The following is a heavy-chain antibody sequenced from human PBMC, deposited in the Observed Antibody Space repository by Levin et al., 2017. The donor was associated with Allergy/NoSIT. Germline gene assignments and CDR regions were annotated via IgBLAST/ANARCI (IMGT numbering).Heavy chain of an antibody. CDR1: GFTFDDYA. V-gene: IGHV3-9*01. D-gene: IGHD2-2*01. CDR2: ISWNSGSI. CDR3: ARDNIGLPAAFDI. Sequence: PGGSLRLSCAASGFTFDDYAMHWVRQAPGKGLEWVSGISWNSGSIGYADSVKGRFTIPRDNAKNSLYLQMNSLRTEDTALYCCARDNIGLPAAFDIWGQGTMVIVSS. J-gene: IGHJ3*02.